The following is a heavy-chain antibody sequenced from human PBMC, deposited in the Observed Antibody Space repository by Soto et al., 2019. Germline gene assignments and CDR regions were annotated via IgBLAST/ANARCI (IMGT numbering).Heavy chain of an antibody. CDR1: GFTLTTYT. J-gene: IGHJ6*02. Sequence: GSLRLSCEASGFTLTTYTMNWVRQSSGKGLEWVSSITSSSGHIYYADSVKGRFTISRDNARNSLYLQMNSLRAEDTAVYYCVRERGLSSFYGMDVWGQGTTVTVSS. CDR2: ITSSSGHI. D-gene: IGHD3-10*01. V-gene: IGHV3-21*01. CDR3: VRERGLSSFYGMDV.